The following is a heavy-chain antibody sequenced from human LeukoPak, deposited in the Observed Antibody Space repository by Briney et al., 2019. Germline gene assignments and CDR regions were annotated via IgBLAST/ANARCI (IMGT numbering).Heavy chain of an antibody. V-gene: IGHV1-2*02. CDR2: INPNSGDT. Sequence: ASVKVSCRASGYTFTDYYLHCVRQAPGQGLEWLGWINPNSGDTTFAKKFQGRVTMTRDTSINTAYVELSGLRSADTAVYYCAREGLSTYPLDFWGQGALVTVSS. CDR3: AREGLSTYPLDF. J-gene: IGHJ1*01. CDR1: GYTFTDYY. D-gene: IGHD2/OR15-2a*01.